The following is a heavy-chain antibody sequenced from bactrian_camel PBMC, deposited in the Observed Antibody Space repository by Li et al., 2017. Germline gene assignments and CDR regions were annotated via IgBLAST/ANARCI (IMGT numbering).Heavy chain of an antibody. CDR1: GFTFSQYW. Sequence: QVQLVESGGGQVTPGGSLRLSCAASGFTFSQYWMYWVRQAQGKGLEWVAGIHGNGSNTYYADSVKGRDTISRDNAKNTLSLHLDALKTEDTSMYYCVKGRGANLIYEFDFWGQGTQVTVS. D-gene: IGHD8*01. V-gene: IGHV3S6*01. CDR3: VKGRGANLIYEFDF. J-gene: IGHJ4*01. CDR2: IHGNGSNT.